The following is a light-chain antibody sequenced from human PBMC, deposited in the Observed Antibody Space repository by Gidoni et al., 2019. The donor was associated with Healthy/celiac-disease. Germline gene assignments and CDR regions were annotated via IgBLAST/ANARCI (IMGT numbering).Light chain of an antibody. Sequence: ELVMTQSPATLSVSPGERATLSCRASQSVSSNLAWYQQKHGQAPRLLIYGASTRATGIPATFSGSGSGTEFTLTISSLQSEDFAVYYCQQYNNWPPHTFGQGTKLEIK. J-gene: IGKJ2*01. V-gene: IGKV3-15*01. CDR1: QSVSSN. CDR2: GAS. CDR3: QQYNNWPPHT.